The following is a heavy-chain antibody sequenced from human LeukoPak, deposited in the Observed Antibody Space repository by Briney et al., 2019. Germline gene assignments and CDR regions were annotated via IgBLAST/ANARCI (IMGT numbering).Heavy chain of an antibody. CDR1: GFTFSDHA. D-gene: IGHD7-27*01. J-gene: IGHJ6*03. CDR2: VNGRGATT. CDR3: AKAPATGEGYYFYYMDV. Sequence: PGGSLRLSCAASGFASGFTFSDHAVSWVRQAPGKGPEWVASVNGRGATTYYADSVRGRFTISRDNSKNTLYLQMISLGADDTAVYFCAKAPATGEGYYFYYMDVWGKGTTVTVSS. V-gene: IGHV3-23*01.